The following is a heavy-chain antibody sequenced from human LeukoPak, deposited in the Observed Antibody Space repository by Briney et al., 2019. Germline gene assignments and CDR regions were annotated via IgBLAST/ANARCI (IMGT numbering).Heavy chain of an antibody. J-gene: IGHJ5*02. V-gene: IGHV1-8*02. CDR1: GGTFSSYA. D-gene: IGHD3-22*01. CDR3: ARMNYYDSSGKNWFDP. CDR2: MNPNSGNT. Sequence: ASVKVSCKASGGTFSSYAINWVRQATGQGLEWMGWMNPNSGNTGYAQKFQGRVTMTRNTSISTAYMELSSLISEDTAVYYCARMNYYDSSGKNWFDPWGQGTLVTVSS.